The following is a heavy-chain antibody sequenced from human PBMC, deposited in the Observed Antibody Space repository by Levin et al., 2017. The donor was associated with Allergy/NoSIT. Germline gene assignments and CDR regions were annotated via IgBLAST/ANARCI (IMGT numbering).Heavy chain of an antibody. CDR1: GFTFSSYG. J-gene: IGHJ5*02. CDR3: AKPECSGGSCYSGWFDP. Sequence: GESLKISCAASGFTFSSYGMHWVRQAPGKGLEWVAVISYDGSNKYYADSVKGRFTISRDNSKNTLYLQMNSLRAEDTAVYYCAKPECSGGSCYSGWFDPWGQGTLVTVSS. D-gene: IGHD2-15*01. CDR2: ISYDGSNK. V-gene: IGHV3-30*18.